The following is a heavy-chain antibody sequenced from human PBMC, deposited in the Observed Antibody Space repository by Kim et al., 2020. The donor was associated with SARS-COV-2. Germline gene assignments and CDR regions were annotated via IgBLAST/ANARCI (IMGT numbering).Heavy chain of an antibody. CDR1: GFTFSSYS. CDR3: ARGDYGGNGGGDY. CDR2: ISSSSSYI. V-gene: IGHV3-21*01. D-gene: IGHD4-17*01. J-gene: IGHJ4*02. Sequence: GGSLRLSCAASGFTFSSYSMNWVRQAPGKGLEWVSSISSSSSYIYYADSVKGRFTISRDNAKNSLYLQMNSLRAEDTAVYYCARGDYGGNGGGDYWGQGTLVTVSS.